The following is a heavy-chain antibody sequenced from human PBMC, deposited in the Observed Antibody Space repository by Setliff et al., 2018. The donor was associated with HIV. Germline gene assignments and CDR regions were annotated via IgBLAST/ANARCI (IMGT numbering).Heavy chain of an antibody. V-gene: IGHV3-7*01. CDR3: ARDYVWGRRAFDI. D-gene: IGHD3-16*01. CDR2: IKPDGSEK. CDR1: GFTFSNYW. Sequence: GGSLRLSCAASGFTFSNYWMSWVRQTPGKGLEWVANIKPDGSEKYYVDSVKGRFTISRDNAENSLYLQMNSLRAEDMAVYYCARDYVWGRRAFDIWGPGTMVTVSS. J-gene: IGHJ3*02.